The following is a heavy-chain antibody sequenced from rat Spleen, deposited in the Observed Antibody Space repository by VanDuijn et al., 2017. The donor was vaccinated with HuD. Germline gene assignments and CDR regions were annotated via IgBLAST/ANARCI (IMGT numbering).Heavy chain of an antibody. J-gene: IGHJ2*01. CDR3: ATQHYYDGYYRDS. CDR1: GFSLTSNS. V-gene: IGHV2-1*01. CDR2: IWSGGST. D-gene: IGHD1-12*03. Sequence: QVQLKESGPGLVQPSQTLSLTCTVSGFSLTSNSVSWVRQPPGKGLEWMGAIWSGGSTDYKSDLKSRLSISRDTSKSQVFLKMNNLQTEDTAMYFCATQHYYDGYYRDSWGQGVMVTVSS.